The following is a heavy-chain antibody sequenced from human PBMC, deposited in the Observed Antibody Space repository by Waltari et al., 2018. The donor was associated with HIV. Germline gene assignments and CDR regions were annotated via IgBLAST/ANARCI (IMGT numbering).Heavy chain of an antibody. Sequence: QVQLVQSGAEVKRPAASAKVSCKASGYIFTAYYLHRVRQAPGQGLEWMGWINPNSGDTNYAQNFQGWVTMTRDTSNHTAYMELSRLRSDDTAVYYCARVPAVTDPYSYYGMDVWGQGTTVTVSS. CDR2: INPNSGDT. J-gene: IGHJ6*02. CDR1: GYIFTAYY. D-gene: IGHD6-19*01. CDR3: ARVPAVTDPYSYYGMDV. V-gene: IGHV1-2*04.